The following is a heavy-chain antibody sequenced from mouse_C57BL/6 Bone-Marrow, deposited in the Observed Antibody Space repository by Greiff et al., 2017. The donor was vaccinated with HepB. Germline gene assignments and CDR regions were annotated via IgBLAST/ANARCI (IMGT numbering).Heavy chain of an antibody. Sequence: EVQLQQSGPVLVKPGASVKMSCKASGYTFTDYYMNWVKQSHGKSLEWIGVINPYNGGTSYNQKFKGKATLTVDKSSSTAYMELNSLTSEDSAVYYCARGELRPYFDYWGQGTTLTVSS. V-gene: IGHV1-19*01. CDR2: INPYNGGT. CDR3: ARGELRPYFDY. J-gene: IGHJ2*01. D-gene: IGHD1-2*01. CDR1: GYTFTDYY.